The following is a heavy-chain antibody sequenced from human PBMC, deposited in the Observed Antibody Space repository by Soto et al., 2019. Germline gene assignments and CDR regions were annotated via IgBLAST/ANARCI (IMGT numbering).Heavy chain of an antibody. D-gene: IGHD6-19*01. J-gene: IGHJ6*02. CDR1: GGSISSSSYY. V-gene: IGHV4-39*01. CDR2: IYYSGST. Sequence: PSETLSLTCTVSGGSISSSSYYWGWIRQPPGKGLEWIGSIYYSGSTYYNPSLKSRVTISVDTSKNQFSLKLSSMTAADTAVYYCATKAGGGWEDGMDVWGQGTTVTVSS. CDR3: ATKAGGGWEDGMDV.